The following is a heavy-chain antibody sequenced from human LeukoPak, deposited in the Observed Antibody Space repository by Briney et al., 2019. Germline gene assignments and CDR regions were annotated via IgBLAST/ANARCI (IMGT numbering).Heavy chain of an antibody. D-gene: IGHD6-13*01. CDR3: ARDRGRIAAAATGGDY. V-gene: IGHV1-46*01. CDR1: GYTFTSYY. CDR2: INPSGGST. J-gene: IGHJ4*02. Sequence: GASVKVSCKASGYTFTSYYMHWVRQAPGQGLEWMGIINPSGGSTSYAQKFQGRVTMTRDTSTSTVYMELSSLRSEDTAVYYCARDRGRIAAAATGGDYWGQGTLVTVSS.